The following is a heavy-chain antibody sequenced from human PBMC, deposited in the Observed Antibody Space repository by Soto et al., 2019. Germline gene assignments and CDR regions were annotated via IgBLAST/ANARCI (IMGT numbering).Heavy chain of an antibody. J-gene: IGHJ4*02. CDR1: GFTFSTYW. D-gene: IGHD2-2*01. CDR3: ARSSSTSKKGLTY. Sequence: GGSLRLSCAASGFTFSTYWMSWVRQAPGKGLEWVATISRDSNYIYYTDSVKGRFTISRDNAKNSLYLQMNSLRAEDTAVYYCARSSSTSKKGLTYWGQGTLVTVSS. V-gene: IGHV3-21*01. CDR2: ISRDSNYI.